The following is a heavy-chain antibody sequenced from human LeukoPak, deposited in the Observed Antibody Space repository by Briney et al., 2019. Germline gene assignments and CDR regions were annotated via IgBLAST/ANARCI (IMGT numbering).Heavy chain of an antibody. CDR1: GFTFSSYA. CDR2: ISSNGCST. V-gene: IGHV3-64*01. J-gene: IGHJ3*02. CDR3: ARDQRYCSGGSCQRDIPPSAFDI. Sequence: GGSLRLSCAASGFTFSSYAMHWVRQAPGKGLEYVSAISSNGCSTYYANSVKGRFTISRDNSKNTLYLQMGSLRAEDMAVYYCARDQRYCSGGSCQRDIPPSAFDIWGKGTMVTVSS. D-gene: IGHD2-15*01.